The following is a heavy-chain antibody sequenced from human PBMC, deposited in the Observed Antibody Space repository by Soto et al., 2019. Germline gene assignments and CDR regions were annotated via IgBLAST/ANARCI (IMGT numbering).Heavy chain of an antibody. CDR3: ARSFMVTVDFFDY. CDR2: IYYSGST. D-gene: IGHD5-18*01. Sequence: PSETLSLTCTFSNCSLSSNYCSLILQSPGKGLEWIGNIYYSGSTNYNPSLKSRVTMSVDTSKNQFTLKLSSVTAAYTGVYFCARSFMVTVDFFDYWGQGTLVTXS. CDR1: NCSLSSNY. V-gene: IGHV4-59*01. J-gene: IGHJ4*02.